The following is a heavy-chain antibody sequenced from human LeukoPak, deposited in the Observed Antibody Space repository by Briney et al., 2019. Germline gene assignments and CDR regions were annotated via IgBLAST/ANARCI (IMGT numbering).Heavy chain of an antibody. CDR1: GGSFSGYY. V-gene: IGHV4-34*01. J-gene: IGHJ2*01. Sequence: SETLSLTCAVYGGSFSGYYWSWIRQPPGKGLEWIGEINHSGSTNYDPSLKSRVTISVDTSKNQSSLKLSSVTAADTAVYYCARGQAFDLWGRGTLVTVSS. CDR2: INHSGST. CDR3: ARGQAFDL.